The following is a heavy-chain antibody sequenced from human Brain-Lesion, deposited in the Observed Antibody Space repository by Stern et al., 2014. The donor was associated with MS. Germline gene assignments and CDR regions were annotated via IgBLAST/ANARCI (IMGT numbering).Heavy chain of an antibody. Sequence: QMQLVQSGAEVKKPGASVKVSCKVSGYTLTELSMHWVRQAPRKGLEWMGGFDPEDGETIYAQKFQGRVTMTEDTSTDPAYMELSSLRSEDTAVYYCATLSPGAGGNYYRHFDYWGQGTLVTVSS. CDR2: FDPEDGET. D-gene: IGHD1-26*01. J-gene: IGHJ4*02. CDR3: ATLSPGAGGNYYRHFDY. V-gene: IGHV1-24*01. CDR1: GYTLTELS.